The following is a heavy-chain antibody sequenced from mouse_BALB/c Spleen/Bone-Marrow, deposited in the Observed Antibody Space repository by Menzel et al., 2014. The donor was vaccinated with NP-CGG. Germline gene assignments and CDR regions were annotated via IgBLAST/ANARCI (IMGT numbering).Heavy chain of an antibody. CDR3: ARGGDDFSLDY. Sequence: SGTELVMPGASVKMSCKASGYAFTDRWIHWVKQRPGQGLEWIGAIDTSDSYTNYNQKFKGEATLTVDESSSTAYIHLSSLTSEDSAVYYCARGGDDFSLDYWGQRTSVTVSS. V-gene: IGHV1-69*01. CDR2: IDTSDSYT. J-gene: IGHJ4*01. CDR1: GYAFTDRW. D-gene: IGHD2-4*01.